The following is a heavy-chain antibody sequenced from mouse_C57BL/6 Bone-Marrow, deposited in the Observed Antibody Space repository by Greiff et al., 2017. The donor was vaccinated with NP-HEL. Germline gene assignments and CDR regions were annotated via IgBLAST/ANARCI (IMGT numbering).Heavy chain of an antibody. J-gene: IGHJ4*01. CDR2: INPSSGYT. CDR3: ARSHYPQDYYAMDY. D-gene: IGHD5-5*01. V-gene: IGHV1-7*01. Sequence: VQLQQSGAELAKPGASVKLSCKASGYTFPSYWMHWVKQRPGQGLEWIGYINPSSGYTKYNQKFKDKDTLTADKSSSTAYMQLSSLTYEDSAVYYCARSHYPQDYYAMDYWGQGTSVTVSS. CDR1: GYTFPSYW.